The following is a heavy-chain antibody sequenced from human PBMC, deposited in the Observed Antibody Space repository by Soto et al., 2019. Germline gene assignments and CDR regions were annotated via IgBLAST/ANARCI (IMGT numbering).Heavy chain of an antibody. D-gene: IGHD5-12*01. V-gene: IGHV5-51*01. CDR1: GYSFTSYW. CDR3: VRSRDGYNYNCSSYGMDV. CDR2: IYPGDSDT. J-gene: IGHJ6*02. Sequence: RGESLKISCKGSGYSFTSYWIGWVRQMPGKGLEWMGIIYPGDSDTRYSPSFQGQVTISADKSISTAYLQWSSLKASDTAMYYCVRSRDGYNYNCSSYGMDVWGQGTTVTVSS.